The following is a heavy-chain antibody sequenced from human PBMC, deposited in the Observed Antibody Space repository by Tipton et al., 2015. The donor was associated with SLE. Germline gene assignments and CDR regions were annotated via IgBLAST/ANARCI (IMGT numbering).Heavy chain of an antibody. V-gene: IGHV3-48*03. J-gene: IGHJ6*02. CDR2: ISSSGSTI. CDR1: RFTFSNSD. Sequence: SLRLSCVASRFTFSNSDMNWVRQAPGKGLEWISYISSSGSTIFYADSVKGRFTISRVNSKNTLYLHMNSLRAEDTAVYYCARVLDYYYYGMDVWGQGTTVTVSS. CDR3: ARVLDYYYYGMDV.